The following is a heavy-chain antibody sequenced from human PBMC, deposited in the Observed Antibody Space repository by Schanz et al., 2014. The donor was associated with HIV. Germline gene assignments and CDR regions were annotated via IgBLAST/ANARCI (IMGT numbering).Heavy chain of an antibody. CDR3: ARVWADYGMDV. J-gene: IGHJ6*02. Sequence: EVQLVESGGGVVRPGGSLRLSCAASGFTFDDYIXSXXPHAPGRGPARPPEITWTGAIIRYADSVKGRFTISRDNAKNSLYLQMNRLRAEDTALYYCARVWADYGMDVWGQGTTVTVSS. CDR2: ITWTGAII. CDR1: GFTFDDYI. V-gene: IGHV3-20*04. D-gene: IGHD3-16*01.